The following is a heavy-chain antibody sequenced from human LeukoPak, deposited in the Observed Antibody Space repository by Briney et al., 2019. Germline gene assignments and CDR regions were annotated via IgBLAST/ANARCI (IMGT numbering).Heavy chain of an antibody. CDR2: ISIYNGKI. D-gene: IGHD3-10*01. Sequence: ASVKVSCKASGYTFTSYGISWVRQAPGQGLEWMGWISIYNGKINYAQKFQGRVTMTTDTSTSTAYMELRSLRSDDTAVYYCASYAARGVDYWGQGTLVTVSS. CDR1: GYTFTSYG. V-gene: IGHV1-18*01. CDR3: ASYAARGVDY. J-gene: IGHJ4*02.